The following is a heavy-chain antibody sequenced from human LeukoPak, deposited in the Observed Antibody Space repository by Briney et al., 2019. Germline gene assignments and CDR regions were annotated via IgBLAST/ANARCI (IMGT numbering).Heavy chain of an antibody. Sequence: PGGSLRLSCAASGFTINRYGMHWVRQAPGKGLEWVAVISYDGSNKYYADSVRGRFTISRDNSKNTLYLQMSSLRAEDTAVYYCARDVGYSSSSEGDFDYWGQGTLVTVSS. CDR2: ISYDGSNK. V-gene: IGHV3-30-3*01. D-gene: IGHD6-6*01. J-gene: IGHJ4*02. CDR1: GFTINRYG. CDR3: ARDVGYSSSSEGDFDY.